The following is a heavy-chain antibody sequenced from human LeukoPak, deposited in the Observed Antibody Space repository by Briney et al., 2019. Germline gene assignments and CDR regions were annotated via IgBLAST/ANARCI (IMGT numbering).Heavy chain of an antibody. D-gene: IGHD6-13*01. CDR2: IKQDGSEK. V-gene: IGHV3-7*01. Sequence: GGSLRLSCAASGFTFGSYWMTWVRQAPGKGLEWVATIKQDGSEKYYVDSVRGRFTISRVDAKNSLYLQMNTLTVEDTAVYYCAREGNSWYYTDYWGQGTLVTVSS. J-gene: IGHJ4*02. CDR3: AREGNSWYYTDY. CDR1: GFTFGSYW.